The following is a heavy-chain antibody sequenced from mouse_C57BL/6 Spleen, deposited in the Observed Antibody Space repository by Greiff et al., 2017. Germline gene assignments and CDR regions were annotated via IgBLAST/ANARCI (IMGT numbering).Heavy chain of an antibody. CDR3: ARDYYGSSYRFAY. J-gene: IGHJ3*01. D-gene: IGHD1-1*01. CDR1: GYTFTSYW. CDR2: IDPSDSET. V-gene: IGHV1-52*01. Sequence: QVQLKQPGAELVRPGSSVKLSCKASGYTFTSYWMHWVKQRPIQGLEWIGNIDPSDSETHYNQKFKDKATLTVDKSSSTAYMQLSSLTSEASAVYYCARDYYGSSYRFAYWGQGTLVTVSA.